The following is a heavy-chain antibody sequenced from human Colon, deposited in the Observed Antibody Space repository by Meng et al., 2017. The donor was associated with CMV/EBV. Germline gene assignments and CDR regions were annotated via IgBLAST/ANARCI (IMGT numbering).Heavy chain of an antibody. V-gene: IGHV3-23*01. Sequence: GESLKISCVGSEFTFSSYAMSWVRQAPGEGLEWVSTISCGGTTTFYADSVKGRYTISRDNSKNTLYLQVDSLRGQDTAVYYCAKGSEYFDFGGSSDWGQGTLVTVSS. J-gene: IGHJ4*02. CDR3: AKGSEYFDFGGSSD. D-gene: IGHD3-3*01. CDR2: ISCGGTTT. CDR1: EFTFSSYA.